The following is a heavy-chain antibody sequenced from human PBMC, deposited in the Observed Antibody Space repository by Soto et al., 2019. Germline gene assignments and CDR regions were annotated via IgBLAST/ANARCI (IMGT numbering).Heavy chain of an antibody. V-gene: IGHV3-9*01. J-gene: IGHJ3*02. CDR3: AKNYDFWSGYYILDWGDAFDI. CDR2: ISWNSGSI. Sequence: PGGSLRLSCAASGFTFDDYAMHWVRQAPGKGLEWVSGISWNSGSIGYADSVKGRFTISRDNAKNSLYLQMNSLRAEDTALYYCAKNYDFWSGYYILDWGDAFDIWGQGTMVTVSS. CDR1: GFTFDDYA. D-gene: IGHD3-3*01.